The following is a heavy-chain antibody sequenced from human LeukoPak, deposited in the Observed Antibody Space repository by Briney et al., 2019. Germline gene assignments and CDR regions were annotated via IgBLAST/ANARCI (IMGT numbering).Heavy chain of an antibody. D-gene: IGHD6-19*01. V-gene: IGHV3-21*05. J-gene: IGHJ3*02. CDR1: GFTFSGYW. CDR2: ITSDGTDM. CDR3: VREVGRSSGQWLADAFDI. Sequence: PGGSLRLSCAASGFTFSGYWMSWVRQTPGKGLEWVSYITSDGTDMYYADSVKGRFAISRDNAKNSLYLQMNSLRADDTAVYYCVREVGRSSGQWLADAFDIWGQGTMVTVSP.